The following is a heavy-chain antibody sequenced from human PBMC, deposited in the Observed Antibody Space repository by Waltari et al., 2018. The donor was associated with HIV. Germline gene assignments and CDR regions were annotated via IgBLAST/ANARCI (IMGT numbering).Heavy chain of an antibody. CDR2: IYYTGRA. J-gene: IGHJ2*01. D-gene: IGHD1-26*01. CDR1: GGAVRSSRSF. Sequence: QLQLQESGPGLVKPSETLSPTCTVSGGAVRSSRSFWGWIRQPPGKGLEWVGRIYYTGRAYYNPSLKSRVTISVDTSKNQFSLKVTSVTAADTAVYYCARHALRVGAAYWNFDLWGRGTLVTVSS. CDR3: ARHALRVGAAYWNFDL. V-gene: IGHV4-39*01.